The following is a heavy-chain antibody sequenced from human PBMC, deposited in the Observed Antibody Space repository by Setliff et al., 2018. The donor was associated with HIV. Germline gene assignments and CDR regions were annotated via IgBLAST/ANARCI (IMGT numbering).Heavy chain of an antibody. V-gene: IGHV4-61*02. CDR2: IYTSGST. CDR3: ARRNSGWYDAFDI. J-gene: IGHJ3*02. D-gene: IGHD6-19*01. CDR1: GGSISSGSYY. Sequence: PSETLSLTCTVSGGSISSGSYYWSWIRQPAGKGLEWIGRIYTSGSTNYNPSLKSRVTMSVDTSQNQFSLKLRSVTAADTAVYHCARRNSGWYDAFDIWGQGTMVTVSS.